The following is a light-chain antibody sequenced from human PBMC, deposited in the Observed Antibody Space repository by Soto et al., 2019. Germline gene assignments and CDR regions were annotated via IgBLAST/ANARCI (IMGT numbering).Light chain of an antibody. CDR1: SSNIGAGYD. J-gene: IGLJ2*01. V-gene: IGLV1-40*01. Sequence: QSVLTLPPSVSGAPGQRVTISCTGSSSNIGAGYDVHWYQQLPGTAPKLLIYGNSNRPSGVPDRFSGSKSGTSASLAITGLQAEDEADYNCQSYDSSLSGSVVFGGGTKLTVL. CDR3: QSYDSSLSGSVV. CDR2: GNS.